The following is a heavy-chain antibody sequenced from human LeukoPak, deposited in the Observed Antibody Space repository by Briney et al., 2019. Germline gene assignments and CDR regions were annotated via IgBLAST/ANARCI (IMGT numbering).Heavy chain of an antibody. CDR2: IYYSGST. V-gene: IGHV4-59*01. J-gene: IGHJ5*02. D-gene: IGHD6-19*01. CDR1: GGSISSYS. CDR3: ARHSSGWYRWFDP. Sequence: SETLSLTCTVSGGSISSYSWSWIRQPPGKGLEWIGYIYYSGSTNYNPSLKSRVTISVDTSKNQFSLKLSSVTAADTAVYYCARHSSGWYRWFDPWGQGTLVTVPS.